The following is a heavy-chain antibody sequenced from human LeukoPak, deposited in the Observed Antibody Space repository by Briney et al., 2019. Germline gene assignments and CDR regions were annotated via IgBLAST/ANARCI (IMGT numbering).Heavy chain of an antibody. J-gene: IGHJ4*02. CDR1: GFTFSNYA. Sequence: GGSLRLSCAASGFTFSNYAVSWVRQAPGKGLEWVSAISGSSTTTHYADSVKGRFTISRDNSKNTLFLQMSSLRAEDTAVYYCAKEGLYEFDYWGQGTLVTVSP. CDR2: ISGSSTTT. V-gene: IGHV3-23*01. D-gene: IGHD2/OR15-2a*01. CDR3: AKEGLYEFDY.